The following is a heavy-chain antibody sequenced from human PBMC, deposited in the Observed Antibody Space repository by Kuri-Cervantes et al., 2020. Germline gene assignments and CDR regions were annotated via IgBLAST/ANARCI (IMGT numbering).Heavy chain of an antibody. J-gene: IGHJ4*02. CDR3: ARVDDYYDSSGYSY. CDR1: GYTFTGYY. V-gene: IGHV1-2*02. CDR2: INPNSGGT. D-gene: IGHD3-22*01. Sequence: ASVKVSCKASGYTFTGYYMHWVRQAPGQGLEWMEWINPNSGGTNYAQKFQGRVTMTRDTSISTAYMELSRLRSDDTAVYYCARVDDYYDSSGYSYWGQGTLVTVSS.